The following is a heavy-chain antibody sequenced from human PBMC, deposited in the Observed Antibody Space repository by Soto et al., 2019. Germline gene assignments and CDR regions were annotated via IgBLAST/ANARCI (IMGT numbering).Heavy chain of an antibody. CDR3: AREVGLRYFDWPFRGYWFDP. CDR1: GDSVSSNSAA. V-gene: IGHV6-1*01. D-gene: IGHD3-9*01. Sequence: PSPTLSLTCAISGDSVSSNSAAWNWIRQSPSRGLEWLGRTYYRSKWYNDYAVSVKSRITINPDTSKNQFSLQLNSVTPEDTAVYYCAREVGLRYFDWPFRGYWFDPWGQGTLVTVSS. J-gene: IGHJ5*02. CDR2: TYYRSKWYN.